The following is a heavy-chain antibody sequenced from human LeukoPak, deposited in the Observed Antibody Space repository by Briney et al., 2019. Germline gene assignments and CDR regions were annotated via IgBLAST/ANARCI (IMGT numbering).Heavy chain of an antibody. D-gene: IGHD4-11*01. CDR1: GGSVNSGSYF. Sequence: PSETLSLTCTVSGGSVNSGSYFWSWIRQPPGKGLEWIGYIQNSARTNYNPSLESRVTISVDSSKDQFSLRLSSVTAADTAVYYCATDYSNFYGMDVWGQGTTVTVPS. J-gene: IGHJ6*02. CDR3: ATDYSNFYGMDV. V-gene: IGHV4-61*01. CDR2: IQNSART.